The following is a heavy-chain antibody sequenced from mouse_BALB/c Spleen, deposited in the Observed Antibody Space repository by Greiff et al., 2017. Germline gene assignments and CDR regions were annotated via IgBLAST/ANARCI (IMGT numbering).Heavy chain of an antibody. CDR3: ARHVEYYYAMDY. CDR1: GFTFSSYG. Sequence: DVKLVESGGDLVKPGGSLKLSCAASGFTFSSYGMSWVRLTPDKRLEWVATISSGGSYTYYPDSVKGRFTISRDNAKNTLYLQMSSLKSEDTAMYYCARHVEYYYAMDYWGQGTSVTVSS. CDR2: ISSGGSYT. V-gene: IGHV5-6*02. J-gene: IGHJ4*01.